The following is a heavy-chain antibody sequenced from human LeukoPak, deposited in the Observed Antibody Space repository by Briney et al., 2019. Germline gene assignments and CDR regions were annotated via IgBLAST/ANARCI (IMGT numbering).Heavy chain of an antibody. D-gene: IGHD4-17*01. J-gene: IGHJ4*02. CDR1: GYSFTSYW. Sequence: GESLKISCKGSGYSFTSYWIGWVRQMPGKGLEWVGIIYPGDSDTRYSPSFQGQVSISADKAITTAYLQWSSLKASDSAMYYCARRHGDYRNLDYWGQGTPVTVSS. CDR2: IYPGDSDT. V-gene: IGHV5-51*01. CDR3: ARRHGDYRNLDY.